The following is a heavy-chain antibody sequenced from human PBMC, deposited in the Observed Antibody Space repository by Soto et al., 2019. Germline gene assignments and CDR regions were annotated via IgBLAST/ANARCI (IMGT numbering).Heavy chain of an antibody. Sequence: EVQLVESGGGLVQPGGSLRLSCAASGFTFSSYSMNWVRQAPGKGLEWVSYISSSSSTIYYADSVKGRFTISRDNAKNSLYLQRNSLRDEDTAVYYCARDSSGYYGAFDYWGQGTLVTVSS. CDR1: GFTFSSYS. V-gene: IGHV3-48*02. J-gene: IGHJ4*02. D-gene: IGHD3-22*01. CDR3: ARDSSGYYGAFDY. CDR2: ISSSSSTI.